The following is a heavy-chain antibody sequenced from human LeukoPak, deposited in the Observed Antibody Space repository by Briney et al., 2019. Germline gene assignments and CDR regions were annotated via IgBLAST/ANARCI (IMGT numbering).Heavy chain of an antibody. J-gene: IGHJ4*02. Sequence: SVKVSCKASGGTFSSYAISWVRQAPGQGLEWMGRIIPIFGTANYAQKFQGRVTITTDESTSTAYMELSSLRSEDTAVYYCAGGSETGLPVDYWGQGTLVTVSS. CDR2: IIPIFGTA. V-gene: IGHV1-69*05. D-gene: IGHD1-1*01. CDR3: AGGSETGLPVDY. CDR1: GGTFSSYA.